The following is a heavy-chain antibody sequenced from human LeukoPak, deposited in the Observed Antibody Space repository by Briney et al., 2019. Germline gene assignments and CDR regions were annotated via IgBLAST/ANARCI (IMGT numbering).Heavy chain of an antibody. D-gene: IGHD1-1*01. CDR1: DGSFSGYS. CDR2: ISHSGDT. V-gene: IGHV4-34*01. Sequence: SDTLSLTCAVYDGSFSGYSWSWIRQPPGKGLEWIGEISHSGDTNYSPSLATRVTFSLDTSNTQFSLKLKSVTAADTAVYYGARGGTGAMTTPAYPPFYYFYLDVWGVGTTVTVS. CDR3: ARGGTGAMTTPAYPPFYYFYLDV. J-gene: IGHJ6*03.